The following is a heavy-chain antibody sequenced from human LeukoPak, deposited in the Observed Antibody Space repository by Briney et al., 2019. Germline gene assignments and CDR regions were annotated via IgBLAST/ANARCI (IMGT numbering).Heavy chain of an antibody. D-gene: IGHD3-10*01. CDR2: ISGYNGNT. CDR3: ARDPAFRGAQMEY. Sequence: ASVKVSCKASGYTLTSYGFSWVRQAPGQGLEWMGWISGYNGNTNYAQILQGRVTMTIDTSTSTAYMELRSLRSDDTAVYYCARDPAFRGAQMEYWGQGTLVTVSS. J-gene: IGHJ4*02. CDR1: GYTLTSYG. V-gene: IGHV1-18*01.